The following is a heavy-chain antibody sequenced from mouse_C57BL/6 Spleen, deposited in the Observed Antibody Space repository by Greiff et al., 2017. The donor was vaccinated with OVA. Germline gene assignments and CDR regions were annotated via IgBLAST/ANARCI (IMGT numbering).Heavy chain of an antibody. J-gene: IGHJ4*01. Sequence: QVQLQQPGAELVKPGASVKMSCKASGYTFTSYWITWVKQRPGQGLEWIGDIYPGSGSTNYNEKFKSKATLTVDTSASTAYMQLSSLTSKDSAVYYCARRGALTSYYARDYWGQGTSVTVSS. CDR1: GYTFTSYW. D-gene: IGHD2-13*01. V-gene: IGHV1-55*01. CDR3: ARRGALTSYYARDY. CDR2: IYPGSGST.